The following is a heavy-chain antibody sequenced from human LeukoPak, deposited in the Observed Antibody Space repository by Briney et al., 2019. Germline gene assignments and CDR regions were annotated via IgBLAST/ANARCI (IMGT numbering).Heavy chain of an antibody. V-gene: IGHV1-69*01. D-gene: IGHD5-12*01. CDR1: GGTLSSYA. CDR3: ARAHLLRSWVGGYDYQFFDY. CDR2: IIPIFGTA. J-gene: IGHJ4*02. Sequence: ASVKVSCKASGGTLSSYAISWVRQAPGQGLEWMGGIIPIFGTANYAQKFQGRVTITADESTSTAYMELSSLRSEDTAVYYCARAHLLRSWVGGYDYQFFDYWGQGTLVTVSS.